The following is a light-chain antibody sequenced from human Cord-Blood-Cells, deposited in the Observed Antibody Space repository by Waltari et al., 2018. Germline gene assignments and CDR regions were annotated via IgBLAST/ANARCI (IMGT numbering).Light chain of an antibody. V-gene: IGLV2-14*01. J-gene: IGLJ3*02. CDR3: AAWDDSLRV. CDR2: DVS. CDR1: SSDVGGYNY. Sequence: QSALTQPASVSGSPGQSITISCTGTSSDVGGYNYVSWYQQHPGNAPKLMIYDVSKRPSGVPDRFSGSKSGTSASLDISGRRSEDEADYYCAAWDDSLRVFGGGTKLTVL.